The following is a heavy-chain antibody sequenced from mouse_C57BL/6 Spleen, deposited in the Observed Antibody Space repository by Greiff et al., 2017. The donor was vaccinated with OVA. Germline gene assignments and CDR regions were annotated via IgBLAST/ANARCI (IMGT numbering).Heavy chain of an antibody. CDR3: ARNGAVVDWYFDV. Sequence: EVQRVESGGGLVQPGGSLSLSCAASGFTFTDYYMSWVRQPPGKALEWLGFIRNKANGYTTEYSASVKGRFTISRDNSQSILYLQMNALRAEDSATYYCARNGAVVDWYFDVWGTGTTVTVSS. J-gene: IGHJ1*03. CDR1: GFTFTDYY. V-gene: IGHV7-3*01. D-gene: IGHD1-1*01. CDR2: IRNKANGYTT.